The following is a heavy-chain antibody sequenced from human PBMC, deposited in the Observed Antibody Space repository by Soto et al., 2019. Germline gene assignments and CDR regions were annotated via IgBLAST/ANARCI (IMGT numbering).Heavy chain of an antibody. D-gene: IGHD6-13*01. Sequence: PSETLSLTCNVSGGSITSGAYYWSWVRQPPGKGLEWIGYIYYSGSAYYNPSLKTRLAISVDTTNNHFSLKLSSVTAAATAVYYCARINIAGTFYYDNWSQGTPVT. CDR3: ARINIAGTFYYDN. J-gene: IGHJ4*02. CDR1: GGSITSGAYY. V-gene: IGHV4-30-4*08. CDR2: IYYSGSA.